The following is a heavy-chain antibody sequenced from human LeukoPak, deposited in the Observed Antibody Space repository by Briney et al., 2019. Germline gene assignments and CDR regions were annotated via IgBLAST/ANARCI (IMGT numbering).Heavy chain of an antibody. CDR3: ARPPYWNGYYPDY. J-gene: IGHJ4*02. V-gene: IGHV5-51*01. D-gene: IGHD3-3*01. CDR2: IYPGDSDT. Sequence: GESLKISCKGSGYSFTKFWIGWVRQMPGKGLEWMGIIYPGDSDTRYSPSFQGQVTLLVDTSISTAYLQWSSLKASDTAMYYCARPPYWNGYYPDYWGQGTLVTVSS. CDR1: GYSFTKFW.